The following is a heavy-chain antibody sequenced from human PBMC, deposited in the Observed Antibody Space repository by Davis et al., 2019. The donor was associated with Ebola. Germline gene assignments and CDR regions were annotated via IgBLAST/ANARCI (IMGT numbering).Heavy chain of an antibody. CDR1: GFTFTSAW. CDR2: IKSKIDGETT. Sequence: GESLKISCAASGFTFTSAWMSWVRQAPGKGLEWVGRIKSKIDGETTHYAARVKGRFSISRDDSKNTLYLQMNRLKTEDTALYYCTRGSGTYDWGQGTLVTVSS. CDR3: TRGSGTYD. J-gene: IGHJ4*02. V-gene: IGHV3-15*06. D-gene: IGHD1-26*01.